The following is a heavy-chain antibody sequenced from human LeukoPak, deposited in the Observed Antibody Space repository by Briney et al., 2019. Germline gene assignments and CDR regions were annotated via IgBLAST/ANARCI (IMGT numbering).Heavy chain of an antibody. D-gene: IGHD2-2*01. V-gene: IGHV1-8*03. CDR3: ARGGVPAAPWEFDY. Sequence: ASVKVSCKASGYTFTSYDINWVRQVTGQGLEWMGWMNPNSGNTGYAQKFQGRVTITRNTSISTAYMELSSLRSEDTAVYYCARGGVPAAPWEFDYWGQGTLVTVSS. CDR2: MNPNSGNT. CDR1: GYTFTSYD. J-gene: IGHJ4*02.